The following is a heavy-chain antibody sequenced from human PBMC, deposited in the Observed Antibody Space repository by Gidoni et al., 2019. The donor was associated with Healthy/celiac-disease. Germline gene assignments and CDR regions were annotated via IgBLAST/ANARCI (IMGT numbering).Heavy chain of an antibody. CDR3: AKDGSWLQQPLHWYFDL. CDR2: ISGSGGST. CDR1: GFTFRSYA. V-gene: IGHV3-23*01. J-gene: IGHJ2*01. Sequence: EVQLLESGGGLVQPGGSLRLSCAASGFTFRSYAMSWVRQAPGKGLGWVSAISGSGGSTYYADSVKGRFTISRDNSKNTLYLQMNSLRAEDTAVYYCAKDGSWLQQPLHWYFDLWGRGTLVTVSS. D-gene: IGHD4-4*01.